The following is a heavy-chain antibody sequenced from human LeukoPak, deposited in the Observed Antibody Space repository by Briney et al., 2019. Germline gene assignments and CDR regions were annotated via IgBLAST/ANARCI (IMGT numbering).Heavy chain of an antibody. CDR1: GFTFSSYA. J-gene: IGHJ6*02. CDR2: ISYDGSNK. CDR3: AREDIVVVPAAIRTNYYYYGMDV. D-gene: IGHD2-2*02. Sequence: GGSLRLSCAASGFTFSSYAMHWVRQAPGKGLEWVAVISYDGSNKYYADPVKGRFTISRDNSKNTLYLQMNSLRAEDTAVYYCAREDIVVVPAAIRTNYYYYGMDVWGQGTTVTVSS. V-gene: IGHV3-30-3*01.